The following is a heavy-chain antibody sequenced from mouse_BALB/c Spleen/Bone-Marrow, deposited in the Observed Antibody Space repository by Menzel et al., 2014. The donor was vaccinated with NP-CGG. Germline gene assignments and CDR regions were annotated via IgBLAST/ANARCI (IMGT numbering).Heavy chain of an antibody. J-gene: IGHJ3*01. CDR2: IDPANGNT. Sequence: EVHLVESGAELVKPGASVKLSCTASGFNIKDTYMHWVKQRPEQGLEWIGRIDPANGNTKYDPKFQGKATITADTSPNTAYLQLSSLTSEDTAVYYCASYYYGRAWFAYWGQGTLVTVSA. V-gene: IGHV14-3*02. D-gene: IGHD1-1*01. CDR1: GFNIKDTY. CDR3: ASYYYGRAWFAY.